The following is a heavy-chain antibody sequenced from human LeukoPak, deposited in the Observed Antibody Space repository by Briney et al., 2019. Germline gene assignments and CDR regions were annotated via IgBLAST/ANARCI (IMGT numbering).Heavy chain of an antibody. Sequence: SETLSLTCTVSGGSISSCGYYWSWIRQHPGKGLEWIGYIYYSGSTNYNPSLKSRVTISVDTSKNQFSLKLSSVTAADTAVYYCARLEGIVGWFDPWGQGTLVTVSS. V-gene: IGHV4-61*08. J-gene: IGHJ5*02. D-gene: IGHD2-15*01. CDR2: IYYSGST. CDR1: GGSISSCGYY. CDR3: ARLEGIVGWFDP.